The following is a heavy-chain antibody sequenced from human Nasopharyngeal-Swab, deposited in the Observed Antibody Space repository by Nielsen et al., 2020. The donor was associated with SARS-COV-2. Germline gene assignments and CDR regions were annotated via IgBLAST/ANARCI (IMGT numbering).Heavy chain of an antibody. CDR3: ARDSVSGYGHGY. CDR2: IYSGGST. V-gene: IGHV3-53*01. J-gene: IGHJ4*02. D-gene: IGHD5-12*01. Sequence: WIRQPPGKGLEWVSVIYSGGSTYYADSVKGRFTISRDNSKNTLYLQMNSLRAEDTAAYYCARDSVSGYGHGYWGQGTLVTVSS.